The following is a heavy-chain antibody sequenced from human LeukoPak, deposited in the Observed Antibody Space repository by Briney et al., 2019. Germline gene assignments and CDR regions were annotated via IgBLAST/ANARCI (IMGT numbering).Heavy chain of an antibody. J-gene: IGHJ5*02. Sequence: ASVKVSCKASGYTFTSYDINWVRQATGQGLEWMGWMNPNSGNTGYAQKLQGRVTMTTDTSTSTAYMELRSLRSDDTAVYYCARVHYYDSSGDNWFDPWGQGTLVTVSS. CDR2: MNPNSGNT. CDR3: ARVHYYDSSGDNWFDP. V-gene: IGHV1-8*02. CDR1: GYTFTSYD. D-gene: IGHD3-22*01.